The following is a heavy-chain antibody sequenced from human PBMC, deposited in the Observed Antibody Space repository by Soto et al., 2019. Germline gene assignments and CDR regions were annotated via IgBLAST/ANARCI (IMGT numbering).Heavy chain of an antibody. D-gene: IGHD3-10*01. CDR3: ATTLYGSGTYYSSYPPLY. J-gene: IGHJ4*02. CDR1: GDSVSSNSAA. Sequence: SQTLSLTCAISGDSVSSNSAAWNWIRQSPSRGLEWLGRTFYRSKWYNDYAVSVKSRITINPDTSKNQFSLQLNSVTPEDTAVYYCATTLYGSGTYYSSYPPLYWGQGTLVTVSS. CDR2: TFYRSKWYN. V-gene: IGHV6-1*01.